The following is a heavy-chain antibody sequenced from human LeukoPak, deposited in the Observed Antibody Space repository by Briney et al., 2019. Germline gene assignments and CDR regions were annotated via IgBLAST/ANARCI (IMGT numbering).Heavy chain of an antibody. V-gene: IGHV4-39*01. J-gene: IGHJ5*02. D-gene: IGHD1-26*01. CDR1: GGSISSSSYY. Sequence: SETLSLTCTVSGGSISSSSYYWGWIRQPPGKGLEWTGSIYYSGSTYYNPSLKSRVTISVDTSKNQFSLKLSSVTAADTAVYYCARHAGGATGPYDWFDPWGQGTLVTVSS. CDR3: ARHAGGATGPYDWFDP. CDR2: IYYSGST.